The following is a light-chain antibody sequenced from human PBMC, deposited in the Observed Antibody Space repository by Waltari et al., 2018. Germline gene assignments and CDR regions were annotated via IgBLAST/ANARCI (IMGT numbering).Light chain of an antibody. J-gene: IGLJ2*01. V-gene: IGLV3-25*03. CDR3: QSADSRGTVV. CDR2: KDT. Sequence: SYELTQPPSVSVSPGQPARITCSGDALPKQYAYWYQKKPGQAPVLVIYKDTERPSGIPERFSGSRSGTTVTLTISGVQTEDEADYYCQSADSRGTVVFGGGTELTVL. CDR1: ALPKQY.